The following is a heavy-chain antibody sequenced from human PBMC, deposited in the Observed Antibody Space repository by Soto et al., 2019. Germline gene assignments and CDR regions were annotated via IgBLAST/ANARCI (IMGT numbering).Heavy chain of an antibody. J-gene: IGHJ4*02. CDR3: AITTYGSGNYSDI. Sequence: PGGSLRISCAASRFPVSSNYMTWVRQAPGKGLEWVSVIYSGGATYYADSVKGRFTISRDNSKNTLYLQMNSLRAEDAAVYYCAITTYGSGNYSDIWGQGTVVTVSS. V-gene: IGHV3-66*01. D-gene: IGHD3-10*01. CDR2: IYSGGAT. CDR1: RFPVSSNY.